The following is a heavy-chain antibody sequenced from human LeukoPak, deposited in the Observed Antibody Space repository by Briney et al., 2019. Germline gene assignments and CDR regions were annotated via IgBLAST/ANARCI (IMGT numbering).Heavy chain of an antibody. Sequence: SVKVSCKASGGTFSSYAISWVRQAPGQGLEWMGRIIPILGIANYAQKFQGRVTITADKSTSTAYMELSSLRSEDTAVYYCARDVGDVLTGFDYWGQGTLVTVSS. J-gene: IGHJ4*02. V-gene: IGHV1-69*04. CDR3: ARDVGDVLTGFDY. D-gene: IGHD3-9*01. CDR1: GGTFSSYA. CDR2: IIPILGIA.